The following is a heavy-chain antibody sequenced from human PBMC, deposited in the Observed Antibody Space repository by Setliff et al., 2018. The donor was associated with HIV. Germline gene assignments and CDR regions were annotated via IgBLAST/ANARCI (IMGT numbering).Heavy chain of an antibody. CDR1: GGSFSGYY. CDR2: IYYSGST. D-gene: IGHD1-26*01. J-gene: IGHJ6*02. CDR3: ASSGYSLYYYYGMDV. Sequence: SETLSLTCAVYGGSFSGYYWSWIRQPPGKGLEWIGYIYYSGSTNYNPSLKSRVTISVDTSKNQFSLKLSSVTAADTAVYYCASSGYSLYYYYGMDVWGQGTTVTVSS. V-gene: IGHV4-59*01.